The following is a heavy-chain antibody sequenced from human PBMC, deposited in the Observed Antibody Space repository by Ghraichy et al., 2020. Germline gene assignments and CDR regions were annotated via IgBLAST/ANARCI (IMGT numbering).Heavy chain of an antibody. CDR2: TSYDGNNK. J-gene: IGHJ4*01. D-gene: IGHD6-13*01. V-gene: IGHV3-30*04. CDR1: GFTFRIYA. Sequence: GGSLRLSCAVSGFTFRIYAMHWVRQAPGKGLEWVAVTSYDGNNKYYADSVKGRFTISRDNSKNTVYLQMSSLTLDDTAVYYCARDTEQGSIWYSFDYWC. CDR3: ARDTEQGSIWYSFDY.